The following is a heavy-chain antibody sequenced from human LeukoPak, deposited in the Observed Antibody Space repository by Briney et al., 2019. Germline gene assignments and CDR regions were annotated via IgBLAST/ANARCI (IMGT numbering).Heavy chain of an antibody. CDR2: IYSGGTT. Sequence: GGSLRLSCAASGFTVSSNYMSWVRQAPGKGLEWVSVIYSGGTTYYADSVKGRFTISRDISKSTLYLQMGSLRTEDMAVYYCARAATVTAESAFGYWGQGTLVTVSS. CDR3: ARAATVTAESAFGY. J-gene: IGHJ4*02. CDR1: GFTVSSNY. V-gene: IGHV3-53*05. D-gene: IGHD4-17*01.